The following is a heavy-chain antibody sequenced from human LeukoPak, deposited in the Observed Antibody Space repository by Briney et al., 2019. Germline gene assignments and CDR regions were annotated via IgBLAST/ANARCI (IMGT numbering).Heavy chain of an antibody. CDR3: ARGGGYDILTGYYHDAFDI. D-gene: IGHD3-9*01. CDR1: GFTFSSYD. Sequence: PGGSLRLSCAASGFTFSSYDMHWVRQATGKGLEWVSAIGTAGDTYYPGSVKGRFTISRENAKNSLYLQMNSLRAGDTAVYYCARGGGYDILTGYYHDAFDIWGQGTMVTVSS. V-gene: IGHV3-13*01. J-gene: IGHJ3*02. CDR2: IGTAGDT.